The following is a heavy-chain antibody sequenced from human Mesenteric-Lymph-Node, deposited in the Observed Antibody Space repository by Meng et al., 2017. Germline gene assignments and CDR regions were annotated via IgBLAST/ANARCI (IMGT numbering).Heavy chain of an antibody. D-gene: IGHD5-18*01. CDR1: GGTFSSYA. Sequence: QGQLVQSGVELKKPGCSVKVSCKASGGTFSSYAISWVRQAPGQGLEWMGGIIPIFGTANYAQKFQGRVTITADKSTSTAYMELSSLRSEDTAVYYCARGEQLGYFDYWGQGTLVTVSS. CDR2: IIPIFGTA. CDR3: ARGEQLGYFDY. J-gene: IGHJ4*02. V-gene: IGHV1-69*06.